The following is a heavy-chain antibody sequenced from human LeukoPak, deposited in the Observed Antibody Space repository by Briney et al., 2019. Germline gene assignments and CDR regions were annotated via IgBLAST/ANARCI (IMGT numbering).Heavy chain of an antibody. CDR3: ASQASKKYYFDY. Sequence: SETLSLTCTVSGGSISSNYWSWIRQPPGKGLEWIGYIYNSGSTNYNPSLKSRVTISVDTSKNQFSLKLSSVTAADTAVYYCASQASKKYYFDYWGQGTLVTVSS. J-gene: IGHJ4*02. CDR1: GGSISSNY. V-gene: IGHV4-59*08. CDR2: IYNSGST.